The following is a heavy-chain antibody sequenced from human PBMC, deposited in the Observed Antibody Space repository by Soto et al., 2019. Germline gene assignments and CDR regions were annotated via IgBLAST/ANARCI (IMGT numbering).Heavy chain of an antibody. Sequence: QVQLVESGGGVVQPGRSLRLSCAASGFTFSSYAMHWVRQAPGKGLEWVSVISHDGNIQYFAASVKGRFTISRDSSKTTLYLQINSLSPEDTAVYYCAKENRPMDVWGQGTTVTVSS. CDR1: GFTFSSYA. CDR2: ISHDGNIQ. V-gene: IGHV3-30-3*01. J-gene: IGHJ6*02. CDR3: AKENRPMDV.